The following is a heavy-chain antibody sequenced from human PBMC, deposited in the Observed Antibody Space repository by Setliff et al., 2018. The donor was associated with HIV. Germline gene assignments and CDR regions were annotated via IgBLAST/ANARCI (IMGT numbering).Heavy chain of an antibody. CDR1: GGSFSDYY. V-gene: IGHV4-34*01. Sequence: LSLTCAVYGGSFSDYYWTWIRQPPGKGLEWIGEINHSGSTNYNPSLKSRVTISLDTSKNRFSLKLSSVTAADTAVYYCARFYAPSGGYGLAFDIWGQGTMVTVSS. CDR3: ARFYAPSGGYGLAFDI. J-gene: IGHJ3*02. CDR2: INHSGST. D-gene: IGHD2-15*01.